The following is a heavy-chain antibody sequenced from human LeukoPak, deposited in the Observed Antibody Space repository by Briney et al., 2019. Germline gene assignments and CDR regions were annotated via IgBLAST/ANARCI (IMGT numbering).Heavy chain of an antibody. D-gene: IGHD6-19*01. CDR2: MNPNSGNT. CDR3: ARGPQWRGDYYYIDV. CDR1: GYTFTNFD. Sequence: ASATVSCKASGYTFTNFDINWVRQATGQGLEWMGWMNPNSGNTGYAQKFQGRVTMTMNTSITTAYMELSSLISEDTAVYYCARGPQWRGDYYYIDVWGRGTTVTVSS. V-gene: IGHV1-8*01. J-gene: IGHJ6*03.